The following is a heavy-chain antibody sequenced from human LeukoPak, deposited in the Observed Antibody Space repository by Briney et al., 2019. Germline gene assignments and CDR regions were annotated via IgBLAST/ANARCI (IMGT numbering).Heavy chain of an antibody. Sequence: GGSLRLSCAASGFTFSSYAMSWVRQAPGKGLEWVSAISGSGGSTYYADSVKGRFTISRDNAKNSLYLQMNSLRAEDTALYYCAKAYYYDSSGYYNDYWGQGTLVTVSS. CDR2: ISGSGGST. J-gene: IGHJ4*02. CDR3: AKAYYYDSSGYYNDY. V-gene: IGHV3-23*01. D-gene: IGHD3-22*01. CDR1: GFTFSSYA.